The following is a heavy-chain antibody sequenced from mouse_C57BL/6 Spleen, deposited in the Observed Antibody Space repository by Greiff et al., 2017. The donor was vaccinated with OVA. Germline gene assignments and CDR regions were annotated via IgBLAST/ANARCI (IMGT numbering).Heavy chain of an antibody. J-gene: IGHJ4*01. CDR2: IDPSDSYT. CDR1: GYTFTSYW. Sequence: QVQLQQPGAELVKPGASVKLSCKASGYTFTSYWMQWVKQRPGQGLEWIGEIDPSDSYTNYNQKFKGKATLTVDTSSSTAYMQLSSLTSEDSTVYYCARHKDAMDYWGQGTSVTVSS. CDR3: ARHKDAMDY. V-gene: IGHV1-50*01.